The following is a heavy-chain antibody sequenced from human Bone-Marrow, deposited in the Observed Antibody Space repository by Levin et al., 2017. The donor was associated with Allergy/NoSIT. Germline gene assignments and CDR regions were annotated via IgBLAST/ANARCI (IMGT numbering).Heavy chain of an antibody. CDR3: ARGCSSGWDPIDY. D-gene: IGHD6-19*01. V-gene: IGHV3-74*01. CDR1: GFTFSSYW. CDR2: INSDGSST. Sequence: GESLKISCAASGFTFSSYWMHWVRQAPGKGLVWVSRINSDGSSTSYADSVKGRFTISRDNAKNTLYLQMNSLRAEDTAVYYCARGCSSGWDPIDYWGQGTLVTVSS. J-gene: IGHJ4*02.